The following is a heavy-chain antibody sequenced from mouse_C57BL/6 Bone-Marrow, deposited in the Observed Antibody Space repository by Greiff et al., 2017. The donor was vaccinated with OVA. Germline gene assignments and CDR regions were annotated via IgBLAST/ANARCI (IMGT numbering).Heavy chain of an antibody. V-gene: IGHV5-17*01. Sequence: EVMLVESGGGLVKPGGSLKLSCAASGFTFSDYGMHWVRQAPEKGLEWVAYISSGSSTIYYADTVTGRFTISRDNAKNTLFLQMTSLRSEDTAMYYCARPELGRDYFDYWGQGTTLTVSS. D-gene: IGHD4-1*01. J-gene: IGHJ2*01. CDR1: GFTFSDYG. CDR2: ISSGSSTI. CDR3: ARPELGRDYFDY.